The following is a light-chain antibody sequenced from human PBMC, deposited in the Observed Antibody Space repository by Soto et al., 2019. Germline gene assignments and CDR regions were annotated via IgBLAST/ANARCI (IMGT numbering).Light chain of an antibody. CDR3: QQDGGSPPYT. CDR2: GSF. V-gene: IGKV3-20*01. J-gene: IGKJ2*01. Sequence: EIVLTQSPGTLSLSPRERASLSCRASQSVRNNYLAWYQQKPGQPPRLLIFGSFNRATGIPDRFSGSGSGTDFTLTISRLEPEDFAVYFCQQDGGSPPYTFGQGNKVEIK. CDR1: QSVRNNY.